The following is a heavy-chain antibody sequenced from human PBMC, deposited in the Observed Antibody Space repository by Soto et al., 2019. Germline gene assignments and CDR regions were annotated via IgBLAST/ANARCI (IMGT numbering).Heavy chain of an antibody. CDR2: IIGSGGST. J-gene: IGHJ4*02. V-gene: IGHV3-23*01. CDR3: AKDLQGIAARRFDY. CDR1: GFTFGSYA. Sequence: XGSLRLSCAASGFTFGSYAMSWVRQAPGKGLEWVSAIIGSGGSTYYADSVKGRFTISRDNSKNTLYLQMNSLRAEDTAVYYCAKDLQGIAARRFDYWGQGSLVTVSS. D-gene: IGHD6-6*01.